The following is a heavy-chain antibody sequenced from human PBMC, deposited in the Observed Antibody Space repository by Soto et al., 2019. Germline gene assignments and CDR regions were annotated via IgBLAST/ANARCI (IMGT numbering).Heavy chain of an antibody. J-gene: IGHJ4*02. CDR2: IKSKVHGGTT. CDR1: GLACSRGW. D-gene: IGHD2-8*01. V-gene: IGHV3-15*07. CDR3: NTDSYSTLTVVRFDY. Sequence: WGSRTLACAAGGLACSRGWINCFRQAPGKGLEWVGRIKSKVHGGTTDFAAPVRGRFAISRDDSRNMVYMQMNSLNTEDTAVYYCNTDSYSTLTVVRFDYWGQGTLVTVSS.